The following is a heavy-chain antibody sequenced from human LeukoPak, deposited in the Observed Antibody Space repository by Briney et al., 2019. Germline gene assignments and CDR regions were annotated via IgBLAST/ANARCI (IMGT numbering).Heavy chain of an antibody. Sequence: PGGSLRLSCAASGFTFDDYGMSWVRQAPGKGLEWVFGINWHGGSTGYADSVKGRFTISRDNAKNSLYLQMNSLRAEDTAFYYCARREYYDSSGYYFDYWGQGTLVTVSS. CDR3: ARREYYDSSGYYFDY. CDR2: INWHGGST. D-gene: IGHD3-22*01. V-gene: IGHV3-20*04. CDR1: GFTFDDYG. J-gene: IGHJ4*02.